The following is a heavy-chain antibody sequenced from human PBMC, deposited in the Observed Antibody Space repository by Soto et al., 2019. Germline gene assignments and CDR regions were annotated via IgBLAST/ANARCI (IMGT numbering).Heavy chain of an antibody. CDR1: GGSISSGGYY. D-gene: IGHD3-16*01. V-gene: IGHV4-31*03. J-gene: IGHJ4*02. CDR2: IYYSGST. Sequence: SETLSLTCTVSGGSISSGGYYWSWIRQHPGKGLEWIGYIYYSGSTYYNPSLKSRVTISVDTSKNQFSLKLSSVTAADTAVYYCARVHDYVWGRTIDYWGQGTLGTVSA. CDR3: ARVHDYVWGRTIDY.